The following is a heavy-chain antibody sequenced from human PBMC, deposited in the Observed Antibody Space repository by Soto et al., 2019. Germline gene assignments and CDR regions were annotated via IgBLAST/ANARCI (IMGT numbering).Heavy chain of an antibody. Sequence: ASVKVSCKASGYIFTTYALHWVRQPPGQRLEWMGWINAGKGNTKYSQKFQDRVTITRDTSASVAYMELSSLASEDTAVYYCARSEVIPEGCDYWGQGTLVTVSS. CDR2: INAGKGNT. CDR1: GYIFTTYA. J-gene: IGHJ4*02. D-gene: IGHD3-16*02. CDR3: ARSEVIPEGCDY. V-gene: IGHV1-3*01.